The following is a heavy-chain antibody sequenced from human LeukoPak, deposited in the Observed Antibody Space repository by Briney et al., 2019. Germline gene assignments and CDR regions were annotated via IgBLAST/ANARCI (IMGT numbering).Heavy chain of an antibody. D-gene: IGHD3-22*01. V-gene: IGHV3-43*02. CDR2: ISGDGGST. CDR3: AKDGWYYDSSGYYGIDY. J-gene: IGHJ4*01. CDR1: GFTFDDCA. Sequence: GGSLRLSCAATGFTFDDCAVHWVRQAPGKGLEWVSLISGDGGSTSYADSVKGRFTISRDNSKNSLYLQMNSLRTEDTALYYCAKDGWYYDSSGYYGIDYWGHGTLVTVSS.